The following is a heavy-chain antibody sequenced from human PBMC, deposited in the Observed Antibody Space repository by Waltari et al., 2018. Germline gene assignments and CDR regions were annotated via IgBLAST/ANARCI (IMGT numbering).Heavy chain of an antibody. CDR3: ARDRHPANWFDP. Sequence: QLQLQESGPGLVKPSETLSLTCTVSGGSISSSSYYWGWIRQHPGKGLEWIGSIYYSGSTYYNPSLKSRVTISVDTSKNQFSLKLSSVTAADTAVYYCARDRHPANWFDPWGQGTLVTVSS. CDR1: GGSISSSSYY. J-gene: IGHJ5*02. CDR2: IYYSGST. V-gene: IGHV4-39*07.